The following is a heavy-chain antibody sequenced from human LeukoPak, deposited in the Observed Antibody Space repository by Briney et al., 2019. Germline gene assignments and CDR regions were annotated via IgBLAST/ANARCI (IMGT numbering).Heavy chain of an antibody. J-gene: IGHJ4*02. CDR3: ALGSIVVVPAAISY. D-gene: IGHD2-2*02. V-gene: IGHV3-23*01. CDR2: ISKDADAT. Sequence: GGSLRLSCAASGFTFSSYAISWVRQAPGKGLEWVSAISKDADATYYAGSVKGRFTISRDNSKDTLYLQMNSLRAEDTAVYYCALGSIVVVPAAISYWGQGTLVTVSS. CDR1: GFTFSSYA.